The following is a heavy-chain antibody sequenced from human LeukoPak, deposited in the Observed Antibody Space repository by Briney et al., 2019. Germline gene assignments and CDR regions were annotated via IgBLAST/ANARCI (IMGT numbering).Heavy chain of an antibody. J-gene: IGHJ4*02. Sequence: SETLSLTCTVSGGSISSGGYSWSWIRQHPGKGLEWIGYIYYSGSTNYNPSLKSRVTISVDTSKNQFSLKLSSVTAADTAVYYCARLSSVDRLGVDYWGQGTLVTVSS. V-gene: IGHV4-61*08. CDR2: IYYSGST. CDR3: ARLSSVDRLGVDY. D-gene: IGHD5-12*01. CDR1: GGSISSGGYS.